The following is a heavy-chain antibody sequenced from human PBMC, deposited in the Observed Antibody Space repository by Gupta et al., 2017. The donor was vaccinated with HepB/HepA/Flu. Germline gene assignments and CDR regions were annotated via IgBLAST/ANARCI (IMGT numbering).Heavy chain of an antibody. CDR2: ISSSGSTI. CDR1: GFTFSDYY. CDR3: ARARGYSSSYLGMDV. V-gene: IGHV3-11*01. Sequence: QVQLVESGGGLVKPGGSLRLSCAASGFTFSDYYMSWIRQAPGKGLERVSYISSSGSTIYYADAGKCRFTISRDKAKNSLYLQMKRLRAEDTAVYYCARARGYSSSYLGMDVGCQGTTVTVYS. D-gene: IGHD6-6*01. J-gene: IGHJ6*02.